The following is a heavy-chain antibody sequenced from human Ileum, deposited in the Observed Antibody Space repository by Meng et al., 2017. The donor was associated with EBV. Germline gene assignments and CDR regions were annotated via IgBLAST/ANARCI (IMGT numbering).Heavy chain of an antibody. CDR1: GDSISNEHW. Sequence: VRLQESAHGLVGPSGTLSLTCSVSGDSISNEHWGSGVRQSPGKGLEWIGEIHHTRGPNYNPSLKSRVIISVDKSNNHFSLRLSAVTAADTAVYYCASNGAFSLDHWGQGTLVTVSS. D-gene: IGHD2-8*01. J-gene: IGHJ4*02. CDR3: ASNGAFSLDH. V-gene: IGHV4-4*02. CDR2: IHHTRGP.